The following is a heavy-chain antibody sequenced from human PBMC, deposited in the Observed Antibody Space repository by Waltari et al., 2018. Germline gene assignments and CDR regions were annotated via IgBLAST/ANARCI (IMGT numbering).Heavy chain of an antibody. J-gene: IGHJ4*02. Sequence: EVQRVESGGGLVKPGGSLRLPGTASGFPFSTYTMHWARQAPGKGLEWVSFISSGSGIIYYADSVKGRFTISRDNAKSTLFLQMNSLRDDDTAVYYCVRGGSLDQWGQGTLVTVSS. CDR2: ISSGSGII. V-gene: IGHV3-48*02. CDR3: VRGGSLDQ. CDR1: GFPFSTYT.